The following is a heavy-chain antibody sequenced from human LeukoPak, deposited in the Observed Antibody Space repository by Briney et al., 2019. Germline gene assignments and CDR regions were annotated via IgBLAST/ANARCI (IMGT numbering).Heavy chain of an antibody. D-gene: IGHD3-16*01. CDR3: ARGHYDYVWGSYYFDY. V-gene: IGHV1-69*04. CDR2: IIPILGIA. J-gene: IGHJ4*02. CDR1: GGTFSSYA. Sequence: SVKVSCKASGGTFSSYAIGWVRQAPGQGLEWMGRIIPILGIANYAQKFQGRVTITADKSTSTAYVELSSLRSEDTAVYYCARGHYDYVWGSYYFDYWGQGTLVTVSS.